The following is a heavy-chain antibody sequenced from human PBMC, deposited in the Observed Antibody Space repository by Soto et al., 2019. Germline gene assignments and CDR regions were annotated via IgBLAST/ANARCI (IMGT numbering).Heavy chain of an antibody. CDR1: GGTFSSYA. Sequence: QVQLVQSGAEVKKPGSSVKVSCKASGGTFSSYAISWVRQAPGQGPVWMGGIIPIFGTANYAQKFQGRVTITADESTSTAYMELSSLRPEDTAVYYCARYEYDYVNGWLDPSGQGTLVTVSS. D-gene: IGHD3-16*01. V-gene: IGHV1-69*12. CDR2: IIPIFGTA. CDR3: ARYEYDYVNGWLDP. J-gene: IGHJ5*02.